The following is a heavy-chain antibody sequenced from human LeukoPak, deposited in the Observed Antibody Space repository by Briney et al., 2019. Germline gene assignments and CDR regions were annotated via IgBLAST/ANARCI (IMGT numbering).Heavy chain of an antibody. Sequence: PGGSLRLSCAASGFTFSSYGMHWVRQAPGKGLEWVAFIRYDGSNKYYADSVKGRFTISRDNSKTTLYLQMNSLRAEDTAVYYCAKAKGGYDSGIDYWGQGTLVTVSS. CDR2: IRYDGSNK. J-gene: IGHJ4*02. D-gene: IGHD5-12*01. V-gene: IGHV3-30*02. CDR1: GFTFSSYG. CDR3: AKAKGGYDSGIDY.